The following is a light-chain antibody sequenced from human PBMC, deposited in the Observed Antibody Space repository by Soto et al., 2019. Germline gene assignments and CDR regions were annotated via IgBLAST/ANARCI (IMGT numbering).Light chain of an antibody. CDR1: QSVSSSY. V-gene: IGKV3-20*01. CDR3: HQYGSSPRT. CDR2: GAS. Sequence: IVLTQSPGTLSLSPGERATLSCRASQSVSSSYLAWYQQKPGQAPRLLIYGASSRATGIPDRFSGSGSGTDFTLTISRLEPEDFVVYSCHQYGSSPRTFGQGTKVDIK. J-gene: IGKJ1*01.